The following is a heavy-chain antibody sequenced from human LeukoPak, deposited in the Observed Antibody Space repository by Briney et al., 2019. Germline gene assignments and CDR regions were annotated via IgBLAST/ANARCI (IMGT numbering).Heavy chain of an antibody. CDR3: ASWDCSGGSCYSVY. Sequence: PSETLSLTCTVSGYSISSGYYWGWIRQPPGKGLEWIGSIYHSGSTYYNPSLKSRVTISVDTSKNQFSLKLSSVTAADTAVYYCASWDCSGGSCYSVYWGQGTLVTVSS. CDR1: GYSISSGYY. D-gene: IGHD2-15*01. V-gene: IGHV4-38-2*02. CDR2: IYHSGST. J-gene: IGHJ4*02.